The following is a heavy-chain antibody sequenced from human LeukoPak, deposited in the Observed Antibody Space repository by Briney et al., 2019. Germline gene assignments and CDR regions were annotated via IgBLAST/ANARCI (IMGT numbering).Heavy chain of an antibody. CDR1: GFTFSSYW. J-gene: IGHJ4*02. D-gene: IGHD3-10*01. Sequence: TGGSLRLSCAASGFTFSSYWMHWVRQAPGKGLVWVSRIKIDGSSTFYADSVKGRFTISRDNAKNTLYLQVTSLRAEDTAVYYCARLGARSGSYDYWGQGTLVTVSS. CDR3: ARLGARSGSYDY. CDR2: IKIDGSST. V-gene: IGHV3-74*01.